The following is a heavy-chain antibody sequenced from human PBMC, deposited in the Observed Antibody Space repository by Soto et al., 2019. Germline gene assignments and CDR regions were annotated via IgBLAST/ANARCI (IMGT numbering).Heavy chain of an antibody. J-gene: IGHJ3*02. D-gene: IGHD3-9*01. CDR2: ISFNGAYT. CDR3: ARYKGYFDPFDI. V-gene: IGHV3-23*01. CDR1: GFSSA. Sequence: EMQLLESGGGLVQPGGSLTLSCAASGFSSAMSWVRQAPGKGLEWVSGISFNGAYTYYADSVKGRFTISRDNSNNTLYLQMNSLRAEDTAVYYCARYKGYFDPFDIWGQGTMVTVSS.